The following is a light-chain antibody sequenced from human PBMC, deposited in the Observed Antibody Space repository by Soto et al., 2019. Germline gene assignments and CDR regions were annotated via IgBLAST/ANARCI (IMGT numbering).Light chain of an antibody. V-gene: IGKV3-20*01. Sequence: ENVLTQSPGTLSLSPGERATLSCRASQTITNRFLAWYQKKSDQGPRLLIYHTSSRATGIPDRFSGSGSGTDFTLTISRLEPEDFAVYYCQQYGSSPTFGQGTKVEIK. CDR2: HTS. CDR1: QTITNRF. CDR3: QQYGSSPT. J-gene: IGKJ1*01.